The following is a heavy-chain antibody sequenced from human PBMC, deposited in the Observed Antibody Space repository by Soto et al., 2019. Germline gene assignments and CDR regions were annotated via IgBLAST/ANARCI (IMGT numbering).Heavy chain of an antibody. V-gene: IGHV3-15*01. CDR3: TTDRKNDGYYYYYYMDV. CDR1: GFTFSNAW. J-gene: IGHJ6*03. D-gene: IGHD1-1*01. CDR2: IKSKTDGGTT. Sequence: EVQLVESGGGLVKPGGSLRLSCAASGFTFSNAWMSWVRQAPGKGLEWVGRIKSKTDGGTTDYAAPVKGRFTISRDDSKNTLYLQMNSLKTEDTAVYYCTTDRKNDGYYYYYYMDVWGKGTTVTV.